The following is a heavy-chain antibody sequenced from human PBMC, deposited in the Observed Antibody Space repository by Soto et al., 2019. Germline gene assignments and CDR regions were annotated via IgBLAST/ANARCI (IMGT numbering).Heavy chain of an antibody. Sequence: QVQLVQSGAEVKKPGASVKVSCEASGYTFTGYYMHWVRQAPGQGLEWMGWINPNSGGTNYARKFQGWVTMTRDPSISTAYLELSRLRSDDTAVNYCARELRLSATWFDPWGQGTLVTVSS. D-gene: IGHD1-26*01. CDR2: INPNSGGT. V-gene: IGHV1-2*04. J-gene: IGHJ5*02. CDR1: GYTFTGYY. CDR3: ARELRLSATWFDP.